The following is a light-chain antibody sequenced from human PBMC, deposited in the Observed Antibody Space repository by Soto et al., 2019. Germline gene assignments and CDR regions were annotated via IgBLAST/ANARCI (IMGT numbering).Light chain of an antibody. J-gene: IGLJ2*01. CDR2: EAT. CDR3: SSYTTSNTLVL. CDR1: SSDIAAYNY. V-gene: IGLV2-14*01. Sequence: QSVLTQPASVSGSPGQSITISCTGGSSDIAAYNYVSWYQQFPGKAPKLIIYEATHRPSGVSTRFSASKSGNTASLTISGLQAADEAAYYCSSYTTSNTLVLFGGGTKLTVL.